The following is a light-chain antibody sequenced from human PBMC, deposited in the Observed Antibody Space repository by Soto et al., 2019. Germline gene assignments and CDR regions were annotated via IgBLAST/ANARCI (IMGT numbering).Light chain of an antibody. Sequence: EIVLTQSPATLSLSPGERATLSCRASQSVSSYLAWYQQKPGQPPRLLIYDASNRATGIAARFSGSVSGTDFTLTISSLDPEDFAIYYCQQYNNWPCTFGQGTKLEIK. CDR3: QQYNNWPCT. V-gene: IGKV3-11*01. CDR2: DAS. J-gene: IGKJ2*01. CDR1: QSVSSY.